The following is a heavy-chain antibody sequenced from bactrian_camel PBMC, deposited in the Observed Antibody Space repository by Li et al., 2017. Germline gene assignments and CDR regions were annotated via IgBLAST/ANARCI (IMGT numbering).Heavy chain of an antibody. Sequence: VQLVESGGGSVQAGGSLRLSCTTSKTTSKFAVRDNDMAWFRQAPGSACEFVSGISTIGTTSYADSVKGRFTISRDIAKNTLYLQMNSLKLEDTAMYYCAADRSPRACTYCRGKDCSGLGWWGQGTQVTVS. CDR2: ISTIGTT. D-gene: IGHD3*01. CDR3: AADRSPRACTYCRGKDCSGLGW. CDR1: KTTSKFAVRDND. J-gene: IGHJ6*01. V-gene: IGHV3S53*01.